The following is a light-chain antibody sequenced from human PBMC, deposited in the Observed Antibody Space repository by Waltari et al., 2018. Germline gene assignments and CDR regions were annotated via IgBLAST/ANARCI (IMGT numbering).Light chain of an antibody. J-gene: IGKJ3*01. CDR1: QSISSY. CDR3: QQSYRPPFT. Sequence: DIQMTQSPSSLSASVGDRVTITCRASQSISSYLSWYQQRPGKAPALLIYTASTSQSGVPSRFSGGGSGTDFTLTISSLQPEDFGTYYCQQSYRPPFTFGPGTKVDI. CDR2: TAS. V-gene: IGKV1-39*01.